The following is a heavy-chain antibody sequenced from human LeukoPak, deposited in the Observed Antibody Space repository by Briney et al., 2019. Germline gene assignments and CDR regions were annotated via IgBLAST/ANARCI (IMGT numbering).Heavy chain of an antibody. CDR3: ATQTGNHWYLDL. Sequence: EASVKVSCXASGNFVYYDINWVRQVTGQGLEWMGWMNPDSGNTGYAQKFQGRVTMTRNTSTNIAYMELSILRSEDTAVYFCATQTGNHWYLDLWGPGTLVTVSS. CDR2: MNPDSGNT. CDR1: GNFVYYD. J-gene: IGHJ2*01. V-gene: IGHV1-8*01.